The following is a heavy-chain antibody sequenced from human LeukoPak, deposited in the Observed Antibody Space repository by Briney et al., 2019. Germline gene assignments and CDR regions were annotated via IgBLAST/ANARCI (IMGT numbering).Heavy chain of an antibody. J-gene: IGHJ3*02. Sequence: GGSLRLSCAASGFTFSSYAMHWVRQGPGKGLEWVGRIKSKANGGTIDYAAPVKGRFTISRDDSKDTLYLQMNSLKIEDTAVYYCTTDSVFGVVKHALDIWGQGTMVTVSS. CDR1: GFTFSSYA. V-gene: IGHV3-15*01. D-gene: IGHD3-3*01. CDR3: TTDSVFGVVKHALDI. CDR2: IKSKANGGTI.